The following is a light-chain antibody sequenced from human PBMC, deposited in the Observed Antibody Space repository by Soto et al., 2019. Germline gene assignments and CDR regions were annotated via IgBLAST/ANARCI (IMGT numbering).Light chain of an antibody. V-gene: IGKV1-9*01. CDR3: QQLTSYHRST. CDR2: AAS. CDR1: QGISNY. J-gene: IGKJ5*01. Sequence: DLQMTQSPSSLSASVGDRFTITCRASQGISNYLAWYQQRPGKAPKLLXYAASTLQTGVPSRFSGSGSGTEFTLTISSLKTEDFANYHCQQLTSYHRSTFGQGTRLEI.